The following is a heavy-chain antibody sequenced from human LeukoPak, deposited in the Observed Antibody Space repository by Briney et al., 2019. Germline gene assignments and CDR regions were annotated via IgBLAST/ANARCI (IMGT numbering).Heavy chain of an antibody. J-gene: IGHJ5*02. D-gene: IGHD2-15*01. V-gene: IGHV4-39*01. CDR3: ARQGSWFDP. Sequence: SETLSLTCTVSGGSISSSSYYWGWIRQPPGKGLEWIGSIYYSGSTYHNPSLKSRVTISVDTSKNQFSLKLSSVTAADTAVYYCARQGSWFDPWGQGTLVTVSS. CDR2: IYYSGST. CDR1: GGSISSSSYY.